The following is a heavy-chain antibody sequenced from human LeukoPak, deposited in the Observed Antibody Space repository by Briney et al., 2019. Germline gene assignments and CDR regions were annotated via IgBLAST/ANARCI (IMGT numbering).Heavy chain of an antibody. D-gene: IGHD3-22*01. CDR1: GYNFTKYW. CDR3: ARFAYGSDYFPGHY. J-gene: IGHJ4*02. CDR2: IYPGDSNT. Sequence: GESLKISCKGSGYNFTKYWIGWVRQMPGKGLEWMGIIYPGDSNTRCSPSFQGQVTISADKSISTAYLQWSSLKASDTAMYYCARFAYGSDYFPGHYWGQGTLVTVSS. V-gene: IGHV5-51*01.